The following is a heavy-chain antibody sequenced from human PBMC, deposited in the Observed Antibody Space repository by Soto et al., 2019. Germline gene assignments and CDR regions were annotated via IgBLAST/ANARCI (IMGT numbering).Heavy chain of an antibody. V-gene: IGHV3-30*18. J-gene: IGHJ2*01. CDR2: ISYDGSNK. Sequence: QVQLVESGGGVVQPGRSLRLSCAASGFTFSSYGMHWVRQDPGKGLEWVAVISYDGSNKYYADSVKGRFTISRDNSKNTLYLQMNSLRAEDTAVYYCAKETTVVTTNWYFDLWGRGTLVTVSS. CDR3: AKETTVVTTNWYFDL. D-gene: IGHD4-17*01. CDR1: GFTFSSYG.